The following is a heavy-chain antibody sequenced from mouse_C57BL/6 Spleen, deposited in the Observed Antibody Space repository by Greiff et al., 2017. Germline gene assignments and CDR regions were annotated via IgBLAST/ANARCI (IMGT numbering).Heavy chain of an antibody. CDR3: TRDQERVYAMDY. D-gene: IGHD3-2*02. J-gene: IGHJ4*01. V-gene: IGHV5-9-1*02. Sequence: EVKLMESREGLVKPGGSLKLSCAASGFTFSSYAMSWVRQTPEKRLEWVAYISSGGDYIYYADTVKGRFTISRDNARNTLYLQMSSLKSEDTAMYYCTRDQERVYAMDYWGQGTSVTVSS. CDR2: ISSGGDYI. CDR1: GFTFSSYA.